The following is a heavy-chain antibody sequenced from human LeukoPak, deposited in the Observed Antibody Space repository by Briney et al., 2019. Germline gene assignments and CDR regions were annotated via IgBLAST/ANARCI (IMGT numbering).Heavy chain of an antibody. Sequence: GGSLRLSCAASGFTFSSNGMHWVRQAPGKGLEWLALITDEGSKKFYADSVMGRLTISRDNSETTLSLQMKSLRAEDTALYFCARDYNWAIDYWGQGTLVTVSS. D-gene: IGHD1-1*01. J-gene: IGHJ4*02. CDR3: ARDYNWAIDY. V-gene: IGHV3-30*03. CDR1: GFTFSSNG. CDR2: ITDEGSKK.